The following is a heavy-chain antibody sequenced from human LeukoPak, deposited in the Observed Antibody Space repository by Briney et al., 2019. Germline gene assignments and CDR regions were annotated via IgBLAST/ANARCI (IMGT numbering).Heavy chain of an antibody. CDR2: ISKDGNSQ. Sequence: GRSMRLSCAASGFTFSSYALDWVRQAPGKGLEWVAVISKDGNSQNYADSVKGRFTISRDNSKNTLYPQMNSLRPEDTAVYYCAGESFDIWGQGTTVTVSS. J-gene: IGHJ3*02. CDR1: GFTFSSYA. CDR3: AGESFDI. V-gene: IGHV3-30*04.